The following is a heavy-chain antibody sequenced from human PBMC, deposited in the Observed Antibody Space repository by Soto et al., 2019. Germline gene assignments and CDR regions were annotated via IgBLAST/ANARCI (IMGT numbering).Heavy chain of an antibody. CDR2: IYYSGNT. D-gene: IGHD6-6*01. V-gene: IGHV4-59*01. J-gene: IGHJ4*02. CDR3: ARDGEIAARPFHFDY. Sequence: ASETLSLTCTVSSGSISSYYWSWIRQPPGKGLEWIGYIYYSGNTNYNPSLKSRVTISVDTSKNQFSLKLSSVTAADTAVYYCARDGEIAARPFHFDYWGQGTLVTVSS. CDR1: SGSISSYY.